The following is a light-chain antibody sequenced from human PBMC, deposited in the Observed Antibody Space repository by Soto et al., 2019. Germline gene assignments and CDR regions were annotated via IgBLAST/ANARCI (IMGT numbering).Light chain of an antibody. V-gene: IGKV3-15*01. CDR2: GAS. CDR3: QQYNNWPVT. J-gene: IGKJ1*01. Sequence: EIVMTQSPATLSVSPGERATLSCRASQSVSSNLAWYHLKPGQAPRLLIYGASTRATGIPARFSGSGSGTEFTLTISSLQSEDFAVYYCQQYNNWPVTFGHGTKVEIK. CDR1: QSVSSN.